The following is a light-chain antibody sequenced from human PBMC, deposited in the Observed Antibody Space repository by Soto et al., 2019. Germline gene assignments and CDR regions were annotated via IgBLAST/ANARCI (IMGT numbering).Light chain of an antibody. CDR1: QSLLHSNGYNY. J-gene: IGKJ1*01. CDR3: MQSLQTPPWT. CDR2: LTS. Sequence: DIVMTQSPLSLPVTPGEPSSISFRSSQSLLHSNGYNYLDWYLQKPGQSPQLLIYLTSIRASGVPDRFSGSGSGTEFTLKISKVEAEDVGVYYCMQSLQTPPWTFGPGTKVDI. V-gene: IGKV2-28*01.